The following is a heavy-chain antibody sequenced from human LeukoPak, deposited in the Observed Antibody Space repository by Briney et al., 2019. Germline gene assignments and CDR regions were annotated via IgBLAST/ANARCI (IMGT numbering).Heavy chain of an antibody. Sequence: GSLRLSCAASGFTFSDYYMSWIRQAPGKGLEWVSYISSSGSTIYYADSEKGRFTISRDNAKNSLYLQMNSLRAEDTAVYYCARDGGAIVATTGGFDYWGQGTLVTVSS. CDR1: GFTFSDYY. CDR3: ARDGGAIVATTGGFDY. V-gene: IGHV3-11*01. D-gene: IGHD5-12*01. J-gene: IGHJ4*02. CDR2: ISSSGSTI.